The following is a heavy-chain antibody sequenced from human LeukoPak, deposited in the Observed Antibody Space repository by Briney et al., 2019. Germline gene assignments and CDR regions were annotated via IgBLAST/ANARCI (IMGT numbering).Heavy chain of an antibody. Sequence: GGSLRLSCAASGFTFSRYWMSWVRQAPGKGLEWVANIKQDGSAKYYGDSVEGRFTISRDNAKNSLYLQMNSLRAEDTAIYYCAKDRCGGASCSFNYWGQGTLVTVSS. J-gene: IGHJ4*02. D-gene: IGHD2-15*01. CDR1: GFTFSRYW. CDR3: AKDRCGGASCSFNY. CDR2: IKQDGSAK. V-gene: IGHV3-7*05.